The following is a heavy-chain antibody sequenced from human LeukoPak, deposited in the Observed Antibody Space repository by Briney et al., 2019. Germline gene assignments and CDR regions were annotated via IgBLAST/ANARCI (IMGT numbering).Heavy chain of an antibody. D-gene: IGHD6-13*01. V-gene: IGHV4-59*01. J-gene: IGHJ4*02. Sequence: SETLSLTCTVSGGSISSYYWSWIRQPPGKGLEWIGYIYYSGSTNYNPSLKSRDTMSVDTSKNQFSLKLSSVTAADTAVYYCARAPTQQQLVFFDYWGQGTLVTVSS. CDR1: GGSISSYY. CDR3: ARAPTQQQLVFFDY. CDR2: IYYSGST.